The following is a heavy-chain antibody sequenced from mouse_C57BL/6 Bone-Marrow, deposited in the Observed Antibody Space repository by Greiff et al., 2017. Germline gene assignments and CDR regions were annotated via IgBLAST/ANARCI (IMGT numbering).Heavy chain of an antibody. J-gene: IGHJ2*01. Sequence: VQLQQSGPVLVKPGASVKMSCKASGYTFTDYYMNWVKQSHGKSLEWIGVINPYNGGTSYNQKFKGKATLTVDKSSSTAYMELNSLTSEDSAVYYCARILLITTVVATDYWGQGTTLTVSS. CDR1: GYTFTDYY. CDR2: INPYNGGT. D-gene: IGHD1-1*01. V-gene: IGHV1-19*01. CDR3: ARILLITTVVATDY.